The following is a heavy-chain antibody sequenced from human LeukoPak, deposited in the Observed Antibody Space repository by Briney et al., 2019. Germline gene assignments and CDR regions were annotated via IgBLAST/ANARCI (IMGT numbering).Heavy chain of an antibody. V-gene: IGHV3-7*01. CDR3: AKERDFWSGYYTGLDY. Sequence: PGGSLRLSCAASGFTFSSYSMSWVRQAPGKGLEWVANIKQDGSEQYYVDSVKGRFTISRDNSKNTLYLQMNSLRAEDTAVYYCAKERDFWSGYYTGLDYWGQGTLVTVSS. CDR2: IKQDGSEQ. J-gene: IGHJ4*02. D-gene: IGHD3-3*01. CDR1: GFTFSSYS.